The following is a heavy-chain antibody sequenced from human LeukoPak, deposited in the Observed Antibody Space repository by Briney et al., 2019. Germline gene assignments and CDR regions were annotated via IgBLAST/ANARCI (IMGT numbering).Heavy chain of an antibody. CDR1: GFTFNDYW. Sequence: GGSLRLSCAASGFTFNDYWMNWVRQAPGKGLVWVSRIRSDGSSTSYADSVKGRFTISRDNVKNTLFLQMNSLRAEDTAVYHCVKAAGSGGRGGMDVWGQGTTVTVS. V-gene: IGHV3-74*01. CDR3: VKAAGSGGRGGMDV. D-gene: IGHD3-10*01. CDR2: IRSDGSST. J-gene: IGHJ6*02.